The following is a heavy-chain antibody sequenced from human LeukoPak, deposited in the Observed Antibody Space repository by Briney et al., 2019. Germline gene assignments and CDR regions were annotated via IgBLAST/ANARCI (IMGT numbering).Heavy chain of an antibody. CDR2: INHSGST. D-gene: IGHD3-3*01. CDR1: GGSFSGYY. CDR3: ARSGKITIFGVVIIRPLSY. Sequence: SETLSLTCAVYGGSFSGYYWSWIRQPPGKGLEWIGEINHSGSTNYNPSLKSRVTISVDTSKNQFSLKLSSVTAADTAVYYCARSGKITIFGVVIIRPLSYWGQGTLVTVSS. J-gene: IGHJ4*02. V-gene: IGHV4-34*01.